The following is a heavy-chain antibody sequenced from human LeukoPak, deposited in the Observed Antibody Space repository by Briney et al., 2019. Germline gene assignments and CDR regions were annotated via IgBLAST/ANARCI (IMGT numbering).Heavy chain of an antibody. D-gene: IGHD4-11*01. CDR2: INWNGGST. V-gene: IGHV3-20*04. CDR1: GFTFDDYG. J-gene: IGHJ4*02. CDR3: AKESLGDYIVHY. Sequence: PGGSLRLSCAASGFTFDDYGMNWVRQAPGKGLEWVSGINWNGGSTGYADSVKGRFTISRDNAKNSQYLQMNSLRAEDTAVYYCAKESLGDYIVHYWGQGTLVTVSS.